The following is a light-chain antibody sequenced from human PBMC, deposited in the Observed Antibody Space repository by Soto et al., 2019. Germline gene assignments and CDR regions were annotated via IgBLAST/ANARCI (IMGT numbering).Light chain of an antibody. CDR2: AAT. Sequence: DIQMTQSPSSLSASVGDRVTITCRASQAISIYLAWYQQKPGKVPELLIYAATTLQSGVPSRFSGSGSGTEFTLTISSLQPEDVATYYCQKYNGAPLTFGPGTKVDIK. CDR1: QAISIY. V-gene: IGKV1-27*01. J-gene: IGKJ3*01. CDR3: QKYNGAPLT.